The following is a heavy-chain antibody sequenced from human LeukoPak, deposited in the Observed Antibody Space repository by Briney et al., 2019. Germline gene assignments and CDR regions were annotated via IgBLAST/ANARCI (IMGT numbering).Heavy chain of an antibody. CDR2: INHSGST. CDR1: GGSFSGYY. Sequence: SETPSLTCAVYGGSFSGYYWSWFRQPPGKGLEWIGEINHSGSTNYNPSLKSRVTISVDTSKNQFSLKLSSVTAADTAVYYCARSDRYRSGATCFDYWGQGTLVTVSS. V-gene: IGHV4-34*01. J-gene: IGHJ4*02. D-gene: IGHD1-26*01. CDR3: ARSDRYRSGATCFDY.